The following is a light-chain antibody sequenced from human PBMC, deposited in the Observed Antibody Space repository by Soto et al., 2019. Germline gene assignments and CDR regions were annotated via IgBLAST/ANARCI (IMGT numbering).Light chain of an antibody. CDR1: QSVSSSY. Sequence: DIDLTQSPGTLSLPPGERATLSCRASQSVSSSYLAWYQQKPGQAPRLLIYGASSRATGIPDRFSGSGSGTDFTLTISRLEPEDVATYYCQKYNSAPLTFGGGTKVDIK. V-gene: IGKV3-20*01. J-gene: IGKJ4*01. CDR3: QKYNSAPLT. CDR2: GAS.